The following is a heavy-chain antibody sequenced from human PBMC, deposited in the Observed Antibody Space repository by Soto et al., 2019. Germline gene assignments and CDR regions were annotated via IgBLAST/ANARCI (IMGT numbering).Heavy chain of an antibody. J-gene: IGHJ5*02. Sequence: LRLSCAASGFPFSSTDMTWVRQAPGKGLEWVSTIDGSGGTTYYADSVKGRFTISRENSINTVFLQMNSLRADDTALYFCAKNSGWFNTWGQGALVTVSS. V-gene: IGHV3-23*01. D-gene: IGHD3-10*01. CDR2: IDGSGGTT. CDR1: GFPFSSTD. CDR3: AKNSGWFNT.